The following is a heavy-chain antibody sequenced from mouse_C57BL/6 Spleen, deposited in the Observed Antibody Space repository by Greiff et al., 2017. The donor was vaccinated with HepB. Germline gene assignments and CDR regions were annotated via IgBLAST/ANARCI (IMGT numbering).Heavy chain of an antibody. V-gene: IGHV1-82*01. Sequence: QVQLQQSGPELVKPGASVKISCKASGYAFTSSWMNWVKQRPGKGLEWIGTIYPGDGDTNYKGKFKGKATLTADKSSSTPYMQLSSLTSEDSAFYICARSFCYYDPDYWGQGTTLTVSS. CDR2: IYPGDGDT. CDR3: ARSFCYYDPDY. J-gene: IGHJ2*01. D-gene: IGHD1-1*01. CDR1: GYAFTSSW.